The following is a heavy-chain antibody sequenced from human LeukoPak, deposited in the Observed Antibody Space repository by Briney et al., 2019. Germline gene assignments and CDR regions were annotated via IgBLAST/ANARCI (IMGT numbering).Heavy chain of an antibody. Sequence: SETLSLTCTVSGGSISSYYWSWIRQPAGKGLEWIGRIYTSGSTNYNPSLKSRVTMSVDTSKNQFSLKLSSVTAADTAVYYCARDKGSVFWSGYYTGINYFDYWGQGTLVTVSS. CDR3: ARDKGSVFWSGYYTGINYFDY. CDR1: GGSISSYY. D-gene: IGHD3-3*01. V-gene: IGHV4-4*07. CDR2: IYTSGST. J-gene: IGHJ4*02.